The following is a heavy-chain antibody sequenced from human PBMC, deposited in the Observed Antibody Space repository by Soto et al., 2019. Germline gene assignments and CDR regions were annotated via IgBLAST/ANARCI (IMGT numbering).Heavy chain of an antibody. CDR1: GGSISSYY. D-gene: IGHD1-26*01. Sequence: QVQLQESGPGLVKPSETLSLTCTVSGGSISSYYWSWIRQPPGKGLEWIGYIYYSGSTNYNPSLNRRATISVDTSKTQFSLKLSSGTAADTAVYYCARNGVGATTRANYYYYGMDVWGQGTTVTVSS. CDR3: ARNGVGATTRANYYYYGMDV. J-gene: IGHJ6*02. V-gene: IGHV4-59*08. CDR2: IYYSGST.